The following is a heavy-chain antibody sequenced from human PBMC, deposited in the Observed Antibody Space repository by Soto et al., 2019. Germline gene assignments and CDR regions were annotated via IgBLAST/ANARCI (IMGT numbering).Heavy chain of an antibody. CDR2: IYESGES. Sequence: QVQLQESGPGLVKPSETLSLTCSVSGDSISRYYWGWIRKPPGKGLEWIGYIYESGESNYNPSLKRRLTMSVHTSTTLFSLKLTSVTAAHTAVYYCVRGPPRWWLAYWGQGTLVTVSS. CDR3: VRGPPRWWLAY. V-gene: IGHV4-59*01. D-gene: IGHD2-21*01. CDR1: GDSISRYY. J-gene: IGHJ4*02.